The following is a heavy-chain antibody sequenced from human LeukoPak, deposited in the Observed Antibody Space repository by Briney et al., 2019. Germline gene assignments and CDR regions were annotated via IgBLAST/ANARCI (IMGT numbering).Heavy chain of an antibody. CDR1: GFFVSNNY. D-gene: IGHD2-2*01. V-gene: IGHV3-23*01. CDR2: ISGSGGST. CDR3: AASLD. Sequence: GGPLRLSCAASGFFVSNNYVSWVRQAPGKGLEWVSAISGSGGSTYYADSVKGRFTISRDNSKNTLYLQMNSLRAEDTAVYYCAASLDWGQGTLVTVSS. J-gene: IGHJ4*02.